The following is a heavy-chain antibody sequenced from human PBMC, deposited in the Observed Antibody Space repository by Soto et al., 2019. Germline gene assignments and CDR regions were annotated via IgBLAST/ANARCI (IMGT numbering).Heavy chain of an antibody. CDR3: VKDAPGSGWLSDY. D-gene: IGHD3-22*01. J-gene: IGHJ4*02. Sequence: SGGSLRLSCAASGFTFSDYAMSWVRQAPGKGLAWVSTITSSGDTYYAGSVKGRFTISRDNSKNTLYLQVTSLRAEDAAVYYCVKDAPGSGWLSDYWGQGTLVTVSS. V-gene: IGHV3-23*01. CDR2: ITSSGDT. CDR1: GFTFSDYA.